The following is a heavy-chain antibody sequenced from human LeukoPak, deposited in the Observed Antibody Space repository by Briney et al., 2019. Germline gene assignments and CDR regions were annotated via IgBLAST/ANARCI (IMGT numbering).Heavy chain of an antibody. CDR3: ARVDGSGSYDY. CDR2: IYYSGST. J-gene: IGHJ4*02. D-gene: IGHD3-10*01. Sequence: SETLSLTCTVSGGSISSYYWSWIRQPPGKGLEWIGYIYYSGSTNYNPSLKSRVTMSVDTSKNQFSLKLSSVTAADTAVYYCARVDGSGSYDYWGQGTLVTVSS. V-gene: IGHV4-59*12. CDR1: GGSISSYY.